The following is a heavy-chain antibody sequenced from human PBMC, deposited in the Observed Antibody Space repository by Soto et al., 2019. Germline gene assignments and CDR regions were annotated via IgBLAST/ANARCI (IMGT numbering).Heavy chain of an antibody. D-gene: IGHD6-6*01. V-gene: IGHV3-30-3*01. J-gene: IGHJ4*02. Sequence: PGGSLRLSCAASGFTFSSYAMHWVRQAPGKGLEWVAVISYDGSNKYYADSVKGRFTISRDNSKNTLYLQMNSLRAEDTAVYYCARSSGIAARPLDYWGQGTLVTV. CDR3: ARSSGIAARPLDY. CDR2: ISYDGSNK. CDR1: GFTFSSYA.